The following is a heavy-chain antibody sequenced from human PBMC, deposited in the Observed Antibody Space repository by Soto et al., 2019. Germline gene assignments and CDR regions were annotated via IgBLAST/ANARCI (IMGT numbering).Heavy chain of an antibody. V-gene: IGHV1-18*01. CDR2: ISAYNGNT. CDR3: ARDITSHGEYCSGGSCYLGLTYYYYMDV. D-gene: IGHD2-15*01. Sequence: ASVKVSCKASGYTFTSYGISWVRQAPGQGLEWMGWISAYNGNTNYAQKLQGRVTMTTDTSTSTAYMGLRSLRSDDTAVYYCARDITSHGEYCSGGSCYLGLTYYYYMDVWGKGTTVTVSS. J-gene: IGHJ6*03. CDR1: GYTFTSYG.